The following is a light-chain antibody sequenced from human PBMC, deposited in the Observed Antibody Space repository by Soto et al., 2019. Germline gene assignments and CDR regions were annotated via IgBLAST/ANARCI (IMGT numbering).Light chain of an antibody. Sequence: QSVLTQPPSASGTPGQRVTISCSGSRSNIGSNVLNWYQQLPGTAPKLLIYSNNQRPSGVPARFSGSKSGTSASLAIRGLQSDDVADYNWAAEDYSLTLPDFVTGT. CDR3: AAEDYSLTLPD. V-gene: IGLV1-44*01. J-gene: IGLJ1*01. CDR2: SNN. CDR1: RSNIGSNV.